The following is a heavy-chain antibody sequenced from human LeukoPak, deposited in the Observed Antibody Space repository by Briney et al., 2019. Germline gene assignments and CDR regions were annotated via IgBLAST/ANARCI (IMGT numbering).Heavy chain of an antibody. CDR2: IYSSGST. CDR3: ARGAYGSGSTNWFDP. V-gene: IGHV4-4*07. CDR1: GGSISGYY. Sequence: PSETLSLTCTVSGGSISGYYWSWIRQPAGKGLEWIGRIYSSGSTDYNSSLKSRVTMSVDTSKNQFSLKLSSVTAADTAVYYCARGAYGSGSTNWFDPWGQGTLVTVSS. J-gene: IGHJ5*02. D-gene: IGHD3-10*01.